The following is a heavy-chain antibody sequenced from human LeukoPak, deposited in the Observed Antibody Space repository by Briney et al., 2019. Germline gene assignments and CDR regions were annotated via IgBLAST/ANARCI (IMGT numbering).Heavy chain of an antibody. CDR3: ARAIAAGGYYFDY. Sequence: GASVKVSCKAFGYTFSSYYMHWVRRAPGQGLEWMGTINPSGGSTRFAQKFQGRISMTRDMSTTTVFMELTSLTSDDTAEYYCARAIAAGGYYFDYWGQGTPVTVSS. J-gene: IGHJ4*02. CDR1: GYTFSSYY. CDR2: INPSGGST. D-gene: IGHD2-15*01. V-gene: IGHV1-46*01.